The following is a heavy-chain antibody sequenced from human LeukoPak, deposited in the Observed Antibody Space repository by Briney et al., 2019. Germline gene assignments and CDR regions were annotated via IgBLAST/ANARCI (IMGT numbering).Heavy chain of an antibody. CDR1: GGSISSSSYY. CDR2: IYYSGST. V-gene: IGHV4-39*07. Sequence: SETLSLTCTVSGGSISSSSYYWGWIRQPPGKGLEWIGSIYYSGSTYYNPSLKSRVTISVDTSKNQFSLKLSSVTAADTAVYYCARDPDSSGYYSMTGINWFDPWGQGTLVTVSS. CDR3: ARDPDSSGYYSMTGINWFDP. J-gene: IGHJ5*02. D-gene: IGHD3-22*01.